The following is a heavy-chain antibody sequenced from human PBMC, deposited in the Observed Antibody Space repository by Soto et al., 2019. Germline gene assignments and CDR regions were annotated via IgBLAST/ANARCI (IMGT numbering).Heavy chain of an antibody. V-gene: IGHV3-33*01. D-gene: IGHD3-10*01. CDR3: ARGVGPYGSGFAGLDY. J-gene: IGHJ4*02. CDR2: IWYDGSNK. CDR1: GFTFSSYG. Sequence: QVQLVESGGGVVQPGRSLRLSCAASGFTFSSYGMHWVRQAPGKGLEWVAVIWYDGSNKYYADSVKGRFTISRDNSKNTLDLQMNSLRAEDTAVYYCARGVGPYGSGFAGLDYWGQGTLVTVST.